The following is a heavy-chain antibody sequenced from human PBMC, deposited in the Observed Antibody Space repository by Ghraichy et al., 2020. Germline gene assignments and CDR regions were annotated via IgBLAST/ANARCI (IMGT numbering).Heavy chain of an antibody. Sequence: LSLTCAASGFTFSSYAMSWVRQAPGKGLEWVSAISGSGGSTYYADSVKGRFTISRDNSKNTLYLQMNSLRAEDTAVYYCAKGDYYDSSNAFDIWGQGTMVTVSS. CDR3: AKGDYYDSSNAFDI. CDR2: ISGSGGST. D-gene: IGHD3-22*01. J-gene: IGHJ3*02. CDR1: GFTFSSYA. V-gene: IGHV3-23*01.